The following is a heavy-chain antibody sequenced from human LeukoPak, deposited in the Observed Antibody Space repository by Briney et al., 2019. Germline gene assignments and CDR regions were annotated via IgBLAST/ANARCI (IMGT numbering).Heavy chain of an antibody. CDR1: GFTFSNAW. CDR3: ARRTSIYYGSGSAVGVYYYYYMDV. Sequence: GGSLRLSCAASGFTFSNAWMSWVRQAPGKGLEWVGRIKSKTDGGTTDYAAPVKDRFTISRDDSKNTVYLQMNSLKTEDTAVYYCARRTSIYYGSGSAVGVYYYYYMDVWGKGTTVTVSS. V-gene: IGHV3-15*01. J-gene: IGHJ6*03. CDR2: IKSKTDGGTT. D-gene: IGHD3-10*01.